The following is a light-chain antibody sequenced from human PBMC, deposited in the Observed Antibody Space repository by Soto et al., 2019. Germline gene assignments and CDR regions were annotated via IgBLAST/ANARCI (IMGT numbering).Light chain of an antibody. V-gene: IGKV3-20*01. CDR2: GSS. CDR3: QQYGTSLYT. Sequence: DIGLTQSPGTLYLAPGERAILSCMASQSVSRSFLAWYQQKPGQAPRLLINGSSNRATGIPDRFSGSGSGTDFTLTISRLETEDFAVYYCQQYGTSLYTFGHGTKLASK. J-gene: IGKJ2*01. CDR1: QSVSRSF.